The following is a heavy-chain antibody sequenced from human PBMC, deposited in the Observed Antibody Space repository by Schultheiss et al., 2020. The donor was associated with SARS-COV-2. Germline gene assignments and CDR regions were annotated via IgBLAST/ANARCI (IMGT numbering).Heavy chain of an antibody. J-gene: IGHJ5*02. V-gene: IGHV4-59*12. D-gene: IGHD3-22*01. CDR3: ARDSDLYYYDSSGRLPNWFDP. CDR2: IYYSGST. CDR1: GGSISSYY. Sequence: SQTLSLTCTVSGGSISSYYWSWIRQPPGKGLEWIGYIYYSGSTNYNPSLKSRVTISVDTSKNQFSLKLSSVTAADTAVYYCARDSDLYYYDSSGRLPNWFDPWGQGTLVTVSS.